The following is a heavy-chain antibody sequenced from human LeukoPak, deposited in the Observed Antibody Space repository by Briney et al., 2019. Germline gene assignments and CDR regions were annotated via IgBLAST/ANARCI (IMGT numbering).Heavy chain of an antibody. J-gene: IGHJ4*02. D-gene: IGHD6-19*01. CDR1: GGSFSGYY. Sequence: PSETLSLTCAVYGGSFSGYYWSWIRQPPGKGLEWIGEINHSGSTNYNPSLKSRVTISVDTSKNQFSLKLSSVTAADTAVYYCARVVVVGYSSGWYDYWGQGTLATVSS. CDR2: INHSGST. V-gene: IGHV4-34*01. CDR3: ARVVVVGYSSGWYDY.